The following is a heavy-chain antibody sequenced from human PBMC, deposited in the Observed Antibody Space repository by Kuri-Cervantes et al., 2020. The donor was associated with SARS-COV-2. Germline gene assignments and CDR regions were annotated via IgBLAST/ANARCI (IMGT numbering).Heavy chain of an antibody. J-gene: IGHJ5*02. D-gene: IGHD6-13*01. CDR3: ARESSSSWYWFDP. CDR2: IYYSGST. Sequence: SETLSLTCTVSGGSISSYYWSWIRQPPGKGLEWIGYIYYSGSTNYNPSLKSRVTISVDTSKNQFSLKLSSVTAADTAVYYCARESSSSWYWFDPWGQGTLVTVSS. V-gene: IGHV4-59*12. CDR1: GGSISSYY.